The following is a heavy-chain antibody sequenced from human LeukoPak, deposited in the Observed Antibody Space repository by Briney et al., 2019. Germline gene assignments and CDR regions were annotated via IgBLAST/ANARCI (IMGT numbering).Heavy chain of an antibody. V-gene: IGHV3-30*02. CDR2: ILYDGSDK. Sequence: GGSLRLSCAGSDFSFITYAMSWVRQAPGKGLEWVTFILYDGSDKYYADSVKGRFTISRDNSKNTLYLQMNSLRAEDTAVYYCAKMLSSGWYLDYWGQGTLVTVSS. J-gene: IGHJ4*02. CDR3: AKMLSSGWYLDY. D-gene: IGHD6-19*01. CDR1: DFSFITYA.